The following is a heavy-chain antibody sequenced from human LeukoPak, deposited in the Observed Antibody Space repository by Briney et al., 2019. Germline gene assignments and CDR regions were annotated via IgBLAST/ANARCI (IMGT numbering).Heavy chain of an antibody. CDR1: GDSVSSNSVT. Sequence: SQTLSLTCAISGDSVSSNSVTWNWIRRSPSRGLEWLGRTYYRSTWYNDYAVSVKSRITINPDTSKNQFSLHLNSVTPEDTALYYCARAAKGYYYGVDVWGQGTTVTVSS. J-gene: IGHJ6*02. V-gene: IGHV6-1*01. CDR3: ARAAKGYYYGVDV. CDR2: TYYRSTWYN.